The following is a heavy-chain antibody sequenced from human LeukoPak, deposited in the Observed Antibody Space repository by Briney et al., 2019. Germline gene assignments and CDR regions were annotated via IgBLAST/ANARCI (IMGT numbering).Heavy chain of an antibody. CDR3: ARETTVTTGAFDI. CDR2: INHSGSP. V-gene: IGHV4-34*01. D-gene: IGHD4-17*01. Sequence: SETLSLTCAVYGGSFSGYYWSWIRQPPGKGLEWIGEINHSGSPNYNPPLKSRAPISVATPKNQFSLKLRSVDATATPVYYCARETTVTTGAFDIWGQGTMVTVSS. J-gene: IGHJ3*02. CDR1: GGSFSGYY.